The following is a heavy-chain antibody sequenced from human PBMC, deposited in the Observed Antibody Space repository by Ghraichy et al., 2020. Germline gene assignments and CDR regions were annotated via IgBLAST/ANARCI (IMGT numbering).Heavy chain of an antibody. CDR3: ARGFIPIGPDPARPPENRDYYFDY. Sequence: SETLSLTCTVSGGSISSYYWSWIWQPPGKGLEWIGYIYYSGSTNYNPSLKSRVTISVDTSKNQFSLKLSSVTAADTAVYYCARGFIPIGPDPARPPENRDYYFDYWGQGTLVTVSS. J-gene: IGHJ4*02. CDR1: GGSISSYY. V-gene: IGHV4-59*01. CDR2: IYYSGST. D-gene: IGHD6-6*01.